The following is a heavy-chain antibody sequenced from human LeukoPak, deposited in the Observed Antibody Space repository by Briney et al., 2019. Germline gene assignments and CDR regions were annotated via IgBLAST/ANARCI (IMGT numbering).Heavy chain of an antibody. J-gene: IGHJ4*02. CDR2: ISNNGGYT. CDR1: GSTFSSSA. CDR3: AMIVVVTGSPVFDY. V-gene: IGHV3-23*01. D-gene: IGHD3-22*01. Sequence: GGSLRLSCAASGSTFSSSAMSWVRQAPGKGLEWVSAISNNGGYTYYADSVQGRFTISRDNSKSTLCLQMNSLRAEDTAVYYCAMIVVVTGSPVFDYWGQGTLVTVSS.